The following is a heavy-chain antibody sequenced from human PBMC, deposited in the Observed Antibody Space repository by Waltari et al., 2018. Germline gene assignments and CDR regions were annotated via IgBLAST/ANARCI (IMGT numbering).Heavy chain of an antibody. Sequence: QVQLVQSGAEVKKPGSSVKVSCKASGGTFSSYAISWVRQAPGQGLEWMGGSIPIFGTANYAQKFQGRVTITADESTSTAYMELSSLRSEDTAVYYCARGAWELLSYYFDYWGQGTLVTVSS. CDR1: GGTFSSYA. V-gene: IGHV1-69*01. CDR2: SIPIFGTA. CDR3: ARGAWELLSYYFDY. J-gene: IGHJ4*02. D-gene: IGHD1-26*01.